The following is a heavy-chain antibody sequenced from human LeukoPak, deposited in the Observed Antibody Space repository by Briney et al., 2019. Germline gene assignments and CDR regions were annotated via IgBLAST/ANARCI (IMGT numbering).Heavy chain of an antibody. CDR1: GFTVSSNY. CDR2: IYTDGST. V-gene: IGHV3-53*01. D-gene: IGHD6-19*01. J-gene: IGHJ4*02. Sequence: GGSLRLSCAASGFTVSSNYMSWVRQAPGKGLEWVSLIYTDGSTYYADSVKGRFTISRDISKNTLCLQMSSLRAEDTAVYYCVRESSAWELDYWGQGTLVTVSS. CDR3: VRESSAWELDY.